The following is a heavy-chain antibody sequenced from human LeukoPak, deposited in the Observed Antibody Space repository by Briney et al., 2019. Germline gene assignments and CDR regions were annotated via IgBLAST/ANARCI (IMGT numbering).Heavy chain of an antibody. Sequence: SETLSLTCAVYGGSFSGYYWSWIRQPPGKGLEWIGYIYYSGSTNYNPSLKSRVTMSIDTSKHQFSLKLSSVTAADTAVYYCARDFRGNYGSRGMDVWGQGTTVTVSS. CDR1: GGSFSGYY. V-gene: IGHV4-59*01. CDR2: IYYSGST. D-gene: IGHD1-26*01. J-gene: IGHJ6*02. CDR3: ARDFRGNYGSRGMDV.